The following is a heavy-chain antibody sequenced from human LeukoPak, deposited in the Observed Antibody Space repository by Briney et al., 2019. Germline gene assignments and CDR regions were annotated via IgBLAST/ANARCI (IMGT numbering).Heavy chain of an antibody. CDR1: RFIVSNYS. CDR3: AITGDLGQLDY. Sequence: SGGSLRLSCAASRFIVSNYSMNWVRQAPGKGLEWVSSISSRSDYIYNADSVKGRFTISRDNAKNTLYLQMNSLRGEDTAMYYCAITGDLGQLDYWGQGTLVTVSS. D-gene: IGHD3-10*01. J-gene: IGHJ4*02. V-gene: IGHV3-21*06. CDR2: ISSRSDYI.